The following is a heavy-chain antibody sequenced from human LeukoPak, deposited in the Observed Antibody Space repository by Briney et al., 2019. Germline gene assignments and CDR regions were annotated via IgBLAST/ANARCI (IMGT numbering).Heavy chain of an antibody. J-gene: IGHJ3*02. V-gene: IGHV3-11*05. D-gene: IGHD2-15*01. CDR3: ARVYVVVVPSHAFDI. Sequence: GGSLSLSCAASGFTFSDYYMSWIRQAPGKGLEWVSYISSSSSYTNYADSVKGRFTISRDNAKNSLYLQMNSLRAEDTAVYYCARVYVVVVPSHAFDIWGQGTMVTVSS. CDR1: GFTFSDYY. CDR2: ISSSSSYT.